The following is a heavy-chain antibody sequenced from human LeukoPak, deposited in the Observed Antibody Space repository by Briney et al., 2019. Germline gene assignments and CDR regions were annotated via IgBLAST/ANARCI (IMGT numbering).Heavy chain of an antibody. D-gene: IGHD6-19*01. CDR3: ARDRDSSGLRYFDY. J-gene: IGHJ4*02. Sequence: SETLSLTCTVSGGSTSSYYWSWIRQPPGKGLEWIGYIYYSGSTNYNPSLKSRVTISVDTSKNQFSLKLSSVTAADTAVYYCARDRDSSGLRYFDYWGQGTLVTVSS. V-gene: IGHV4-59*01. CDR1: GGSTSSYY. CDR2: IYYSGST.